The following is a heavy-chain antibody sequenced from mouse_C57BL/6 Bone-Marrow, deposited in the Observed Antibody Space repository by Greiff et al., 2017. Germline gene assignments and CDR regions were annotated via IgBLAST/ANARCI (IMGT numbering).Heavy chain of an antibody. Sequence: EVKLMEPGGGLVKPGGSLKLSCAASGFTFSSYAMSWVSQTPEKRLEWVATISDGGSYTYYPDNVKGRFTISRDNAKNNLYLQMSHLKSEDTAMYYCARDRWLRFAYWGQGTLVTVSA. J-gene: IGHJ3*01. D-gene: IGHD2-2*01. CDR1: GFTFSSYA. CDR3: ARDRWLRFAY. CDR2: ISDGGSYT. V-gene: IGHV5-4*01.